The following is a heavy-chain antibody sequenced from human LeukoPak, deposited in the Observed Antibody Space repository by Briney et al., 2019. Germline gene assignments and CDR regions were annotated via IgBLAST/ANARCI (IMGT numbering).Heavy chain of an antibody. D-gene: IGHD2-2*02. CDR2: IKQDGSEK. CDR1: GSTFSSYW. CDR3: ARIRYCSSTSCYNYYFDY. Sequence: SGGSLRLSCAASGSTFSSYWMSWVRQAPGKGLEWVANIKQDGSEKYYVDSVKGRFTISRDNAKNSLYLQMNSLRAEDTAVYYCARIRYCSSTSCYNYYFDYWGQGTLVTVSS. V-gene: IGHV3-7*01. J-gene: IGHJ4*02.